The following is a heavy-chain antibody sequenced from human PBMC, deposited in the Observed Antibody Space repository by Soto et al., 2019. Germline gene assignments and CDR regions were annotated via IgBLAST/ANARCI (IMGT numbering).Heavy chain of an antibody. CDR2: IKEDGSAK. D-gene: IGHD2-15*01. CDR3: ARDRGRGVECFGTCYSSYFDP. V-gene: IGHV3-7*01. Sequence: EVQLVESGGGLVQPGGSLRLSCAASGFTFSTYWMSWVRQAPGKGLEWVANIKEDGSAKSYVDSVKGRFTTSRDNAKNSLYLQMNSLRAEDTAVYHCARDRGRGVECFGTCYSSYFDPWGQGTLVTVSS. CDR1: GFTFSTYW. J-gene: IGHJ5*02.